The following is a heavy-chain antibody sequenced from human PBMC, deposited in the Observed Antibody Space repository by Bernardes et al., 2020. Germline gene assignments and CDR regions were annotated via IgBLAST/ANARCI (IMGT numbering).Heavy chain of an antibody. CDR3: ARGTITMVQGVDY. J-gene: IGHJ4*02. Sequence: ASVEVSCKASGYTFTSYDIDWVRHDTGQGLEWMGWINPNSGNTGYAQKFQGRVTMTRNTSISTAYMELSSLRSEDTAVYYCARGTITMVQGVDYWGQGTLVTVSS. CDR1: GYTFTSYD. CDR2: INPNSGNT. D-gene: IGHD3-10*01. V-gene: IGHV1-8*01.